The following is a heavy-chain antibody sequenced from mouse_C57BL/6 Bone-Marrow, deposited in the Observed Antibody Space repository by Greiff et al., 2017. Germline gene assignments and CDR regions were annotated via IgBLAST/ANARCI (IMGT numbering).Heavy chain of an antibody. D-gene: IGHD1-1*02. V-gene: IGHV1-15*01. J-gene: IGHJ2*01. CDR3: TRDRGVMGY. CDR2: IDPETGGT. Sequence: QVQLQQSGAELVRPGASVTLSCKASGYTFTDYDMHWVKQTPGHGLEWIGDIDPETGGTAYNQKFKGKAILTADTSTSSAYLKLRSLTSEDSAVYYCTRDRGVMGYWGQGTTLTVSS. CDR1: GYTFTDYD.